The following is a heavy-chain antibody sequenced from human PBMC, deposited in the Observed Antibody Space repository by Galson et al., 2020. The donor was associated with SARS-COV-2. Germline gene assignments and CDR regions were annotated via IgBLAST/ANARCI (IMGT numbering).Heavy chain of an antibody. CDR2: IIPIFGTA. V-gene: IGHV1-69*05. CDR1: GGTFSSYA. J-gene: IGHJ6*03. D-gene: IGHD4-4*01. CDR3: ARALTTVTRLVGYYYYYMDV. Sequence: ASVKVSCKASGGTFSSYAISWVRQAPGQGLEWMGGIIPIFGTANYAQKFQGRVTITTDESTSTAYMELSSLRSEDTAVYYCARALTTVTRLVGYYYYYMDVWGKGTTVTVSS.